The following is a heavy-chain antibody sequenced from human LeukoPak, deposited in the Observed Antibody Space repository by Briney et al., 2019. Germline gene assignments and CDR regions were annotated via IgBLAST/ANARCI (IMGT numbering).Heavy chain of an antibody. CDR3: ARLDSSGYYVDY. CDR1: GGSISTYS. V-gene: IGHV4-59*08. Sequence: SGTLSLTCTVSGGSISTYSWSWIRQPPGKGLEWIGYIYYSGTPNYNSSLKSRVTISVDTSKNQFSLKLSSVTAADTAVYYCARLDSSGYYVDYWGQGTLVTVSS. D-gene: IGHD3-22*01. CDR2: IYYSGTP. J-gene: IGHJ4*02.